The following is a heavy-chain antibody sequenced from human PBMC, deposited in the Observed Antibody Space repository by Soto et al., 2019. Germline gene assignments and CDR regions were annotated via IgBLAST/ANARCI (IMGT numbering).Heavy chain of an antibody. Sequence: QVQLVQSGAEVKKPGASVKVSCKASGYTFTRYGISWVRQAPGQGLEWMGWISAYNGNTNYAQKLQGRVTMTTDTSTSTAYMELRTLRSDYTAVYYCARVGYSSGCVYNWFDPWGQGTLVTVSS. CDR2: ISAYNGNT. CDR3: ARVGYSSGCVYNWFDP. J-gene: IGHJ5*02. D-gene: IGHD6-19*01. CDR1: GYTFTRYG. V-gene: IGHV1-18*04.